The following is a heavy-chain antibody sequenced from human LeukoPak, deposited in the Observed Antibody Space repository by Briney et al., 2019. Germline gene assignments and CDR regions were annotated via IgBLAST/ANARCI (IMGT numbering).Heavy chain of an antibody. CDR1: GFTFRSYG. CDR3: ARDYSRSYDLDY. CDR2: TWHGGSNK. D-gene: IGHD1-26*01. V-gene: IGHV3-33*01. J-gene: IGHJ4*02. Sequence: GGSLRLSCAASGFTFRSYGMHWVRQAPGKGLEWVAATWHGGSNKYYADSVKGRFTISRDYSKNTLYLQMDSLRAEDTAVYHCARDYSRSYDLDYWGQGTLVTVAS.